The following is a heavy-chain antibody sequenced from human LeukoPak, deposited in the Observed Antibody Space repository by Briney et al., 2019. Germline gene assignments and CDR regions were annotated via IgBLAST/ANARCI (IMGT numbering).Heavy chain of an antibody. Sequence: PGGSLRLSCAASGFTFSTFGMNWVRQAPGKGLEWVSFISSSSSYIYYADSVKGRFTISRDNAKNSLYLQMNSLRAEDTAVYYCARGGPAAGRFDYWGQGTLVTVSS. V-gene: IGHV3-21*01. CDR2: ISSSSSYI. CDR1: GFTFSTFG. J-gene: IGHJ4*02. CDR3: ARGGPAAGRFDY. D-gene: IGHD6-13*01.